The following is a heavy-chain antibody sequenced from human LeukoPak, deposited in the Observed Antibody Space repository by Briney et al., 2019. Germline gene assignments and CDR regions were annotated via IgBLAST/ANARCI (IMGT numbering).Heavy chain of an antibody. CDR1: GFTFCDHY. Sequence: GGSLRLSCAASGFTFCDHYMDWVRQAPGKGLEWVGRTSNKANGYSTQYAASVKGRFTISRDDSKNSLFLQMNSLKTEDTAIYYCATGRTGTIDYWGQGTLVTVSS. D-gene: IGHD1-1*01. CDR3: ATGRTGTIDY. V-gene: IGHV3-72*01. J-gene: IGHJ4*02. CDR2: TSNKANGYST.